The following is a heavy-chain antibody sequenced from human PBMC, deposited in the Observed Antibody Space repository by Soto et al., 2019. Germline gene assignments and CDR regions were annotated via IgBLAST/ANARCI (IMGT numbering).Heavy chain of an antibody. V-gene: IGHV1-46*01. CDR1: GYLFMDYY. Sequence: QMQLVQSGAEVKKPGASMKISCKASGYLFMDYYIHWLRQAPGQGLEWMGVINPDGGSTSYAQRIQGRLTVTADTSTSTVFLDLNSVTVDDTAFCFCARDPRSWNYVGVWDYWGQGTLVTVST. J-gene: IGHJ4*02. D-gene: IGHD1-7*01. CDR2: INPDGGST. CDR3: ARDPRSWNYVGVWDY.